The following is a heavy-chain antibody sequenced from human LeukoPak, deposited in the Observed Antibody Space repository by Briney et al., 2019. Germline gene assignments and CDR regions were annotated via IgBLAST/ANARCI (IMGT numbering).Heavy chain of an antibody. CDR1: GGTFSSYA. V-gene: IGHV1-69*04. J-gene: IGHJ5*02. Sequence: ASVKVSCKASGGTFSSYAISWVRQAPGQGLEWMGRIIPILGIANYAQKFQGRVTITADKSTSTAYMELSSLRSEDTAVYYCARTELRFLEWLSRSRSGWFDPWGQGTLVTVSS. D-gene: IGHD3-3*01. CDR2: IIPILGIA. CDR3: ARTELRFLEWLSRSRSGWFDP.